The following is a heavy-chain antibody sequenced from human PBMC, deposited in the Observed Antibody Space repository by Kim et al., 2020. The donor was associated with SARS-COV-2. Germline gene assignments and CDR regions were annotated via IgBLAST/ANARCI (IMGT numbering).Heavy chain of an antibody. Sequence: GGSLRLSCAASGFTFSSYAMSWVRQAPGKGLEWVSAISGSGGSTYYADSVKGRFTISRDNSKNTLYLQMNSLRAEDTAVYYCANLVTMSPDTQEDWGQGTLVTVSS. V-gene: IGHV3-23*01. CDR2: ISGSGGST. CDR3: ANLVTMSPDTQED. J-gene: IGHJ4*02. CDR1: GFTFSSYA. D-gene: IGHD3-22*01.